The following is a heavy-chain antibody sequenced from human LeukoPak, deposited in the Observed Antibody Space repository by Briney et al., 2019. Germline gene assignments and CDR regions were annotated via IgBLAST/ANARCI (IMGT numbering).Heavy chain of an antibody. J-gene: IGHJ5*02. V-gene: IGHV1-46*01. CDR1: GYTFTSYW. D-gene: IGHD6-19*01. CDR2: INPDGGST. Sequence: GASVKVSCKASGYTFTSYWIQWVRQAPGQGLEWMGLINPDGGSTAYAHRFQGRVTITRDTSASTAYMELSSLRSEDTAVYYCARGAPIRVAVAATFDPWGQGTLVTVPS. CDR3: ARGAPIRVAVAATFDP.